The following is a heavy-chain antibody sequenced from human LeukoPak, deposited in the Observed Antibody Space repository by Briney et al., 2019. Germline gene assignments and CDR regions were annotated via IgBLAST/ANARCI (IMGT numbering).Heavy chain of an antibody. V-gene: IGHV1-69*04. J-gene: IGHJ6*03. D-gene: IGHD2-21*01. CDR1: VGTFISYT. CDR2: IIPSLGIA. Sequence: ASVKVSCKASVGTFISYTISWVRQAPGQGLEWMGRIIPSLGIANYEQKFQGRVTITADKFTSTAYLELSSLRSEDTAVYYCAREYCGGDCYPYYYYYYMDVWGKGTTVSVSS. CDR3: AREYCGGDCYPYYYYYYMDV.